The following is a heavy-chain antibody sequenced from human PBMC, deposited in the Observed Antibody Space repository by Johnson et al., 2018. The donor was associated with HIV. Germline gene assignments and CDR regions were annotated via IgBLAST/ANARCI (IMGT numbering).Heavy chain of an antibody. V-gene: IGHV3-30*03. Sequence: QVQLVESGGGVVQPGGSLRLSSAASGFTVSSNYMHWVRQAPGKGLEWVAVISYDGSNKYYADSVKGRFTISRDNSKNTLYLQMNSLRAEDTAMYYCAGGRIGAFDIWGQGTMVTVSS. CDR3: AGGRIGAFDI. CDR2: ISYDGSNK. J-gene: IGHJ3*02. CDR1: GFTVSSNY. D-gene: IGHD2-15*01.